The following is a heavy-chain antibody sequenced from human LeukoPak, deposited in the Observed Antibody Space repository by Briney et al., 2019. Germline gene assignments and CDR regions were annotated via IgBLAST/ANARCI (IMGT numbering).Heavy chain of an antibody. CDR1: GGSIAGFY. CDR2: MYYSGST. D-gene: IGHD6-19*01. CDR3: ARDPRGRSDWFDP. V-gene: IGHV4-59*12. J-gene: IGHJ5*02. Sequence: SETLSLTCTVSGGSIAGFYWSWFRQSPGKGLEWIGYMYYSGSTYYNPSLKSRVSLSVDTSKNQFSLKLSSVTAADTAVYYCARDPRGRSDWFDPWGQGTLVTVSS.